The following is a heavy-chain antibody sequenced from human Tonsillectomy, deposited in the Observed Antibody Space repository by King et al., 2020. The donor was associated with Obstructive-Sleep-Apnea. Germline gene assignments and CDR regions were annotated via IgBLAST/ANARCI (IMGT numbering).Heavy chain of an antibody. CDR1: GFSFTSYG. CDR2: ISGSGGST. V-gene: IGHV3-23*04. D-gene: IGHD3-22*01. CDR3: ASYYYYDDSGPH. J-gene: IGHJ4*02. Sequence: VQLVESGGGLVQPGGSLRLSCAASGFSFTSYGMTWVRQAPGKGLEWVSSISGSGGSTYYADSVKGRFTISRDNSGNTLYLQMNALRVEDTAVYYCASYYYYDDSGPHWGQGTLVTVSS.